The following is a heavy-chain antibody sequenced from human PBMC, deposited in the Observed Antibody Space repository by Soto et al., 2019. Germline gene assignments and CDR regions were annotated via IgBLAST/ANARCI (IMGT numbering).Heavy chain of an antibody. V-gene: IGHV4-61*01. CDR2: IYYSGST. CDR1: GGSVSSGSYY. D-gene: IGHD2-21*01. J-gene: IGHJ6*02. Sequence: PSETLSLTCTVSGGSVSSGSYYWSWTRQPPGKGLEWIGYIYYSGSTNYNPSLKSRVTISVDTSKNQFSLKLSSVTAADTAVYYCARGCGALGSYYYYLMYFWTRGSSVPGS. CDR3: ARGCGALGSYYYYLMYF.